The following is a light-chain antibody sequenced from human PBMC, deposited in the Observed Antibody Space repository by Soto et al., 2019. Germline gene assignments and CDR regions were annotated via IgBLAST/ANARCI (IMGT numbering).Light chain of an antibody. CDR3: QQYGGSPFT. Sequence: EIVLTQSPGTLSLSPGERATLSCRASQSVSVNSLAWYQQKGGQAPRLLIYAASTRATGVPDRFSGTGSGTDVALTISSLETDDSAVYYCQQYGGSPFTFGRGTKVDIK. CDR2: AAS. CDR1: QSVSVNS. J-gene: IGKJ3*01. V-gene: IGKV3-20*01.